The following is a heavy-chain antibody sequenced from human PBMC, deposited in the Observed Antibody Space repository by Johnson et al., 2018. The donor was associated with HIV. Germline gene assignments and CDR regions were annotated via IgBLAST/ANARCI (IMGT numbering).Heavy chain of an antibody. Sequence: VQLVESGGGLVQPGRSLRLSCAASRFTFNDYGMSWVRQGPGKGLEWVSGINWNGGSTHYADSVKGRFTISRDNAKNTLYLQMNSLRAEDTAVYYCARPEWELDGFDIWGQGTMVTVSS. CDR3: ARPEWELDGFDI. J-gene: IGHJ3*02. CDR1: RFTFNDYG. D-gene: IGHD1-26*01. V-gene: IGHV3-20*04. CDR2: INWNGGST.